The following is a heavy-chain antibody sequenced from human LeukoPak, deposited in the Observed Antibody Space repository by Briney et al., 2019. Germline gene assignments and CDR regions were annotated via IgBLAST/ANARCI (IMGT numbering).Heavy chain of an antibody. Sequence: GGSLRLSCAASGFTFSSYGMHWVRQAPGKGLEWVAVISYDGSNKYYADSVKGRFTISRDNSKNTLYLQMNSLRAEDTAVYYCAKDVDAAAGTEPYFQHWGQGTPVTVSS. CDR2: ISYDGSNK. D-gene: IGHD6-13*01. J-gene: IGHJ1*01. CDR1: GFTFSSYG. V-gene: IGHV3-30*18. CDR3: AKDVDAAAGTEPYFQH.